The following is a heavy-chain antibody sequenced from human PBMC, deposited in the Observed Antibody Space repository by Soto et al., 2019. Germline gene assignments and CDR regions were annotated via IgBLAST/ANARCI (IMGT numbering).Heavy chain of an antibody. CDR1: GFPFSSYA. D-gene: IGHD3-10*01. Sequence: EVQLLESGGDLVQPGGSLRLSCAASGFPFSSYAMTWVRQAPGKGLEWVSAISGSAGSTYYADAVKGRFTISRDNSMNTLYLQMSGRRAEDTAIYSCAVVVSMIRGPLDYWGQGTLVTVSS. V-gene: IGHV3-23*01. J-gene: IGHJ4*02. CDR3: AVVVSMIRGPLDY. CDR2: ISGSAGST.